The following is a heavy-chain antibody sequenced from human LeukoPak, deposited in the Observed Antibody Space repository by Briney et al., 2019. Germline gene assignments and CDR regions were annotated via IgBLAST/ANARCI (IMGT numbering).Heavy chain of an antibody. CDR3: ARVEATTGRNYHYYYMDV. V-gene: IGHV3-21*01. CDR1: GLYFSSYS. CDR2: INSGSTYM. Sequence: PGGSLRLSCGASGLYFSSYSMNWVRQAPGKGLEWVSSINSGSTYMYYADSVKGRFTISRDNAKNSLHLQMYSLRAEDTAVYFCARVEATTGRNYHYYYMDVWGKGTTVTVSS. D-gene: IGHD1-1*01. J-gene: IGHJ6*03.